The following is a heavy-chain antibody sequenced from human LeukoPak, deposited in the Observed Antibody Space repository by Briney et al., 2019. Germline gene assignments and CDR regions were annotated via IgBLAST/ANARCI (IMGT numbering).Heavy chain of an antibody. J-gene: IGHJ4*02. V-gene: IGHV3-53*04. CDR1: GFTLSNFG. Sequence: GGSLRLSCAASGFTLSNFGINWVRQAPGKGLEGVSVIYSGGSTYYADSVKGRFTISRHNSKNTLYLQMNSLRAEDTAVYYCARAPYYYDFPDYWGQGTLVTVSS. CDR2: IYSGGST. D-gene: IGHD3-22*01. CDR3: ARAPYYYDFPDY.